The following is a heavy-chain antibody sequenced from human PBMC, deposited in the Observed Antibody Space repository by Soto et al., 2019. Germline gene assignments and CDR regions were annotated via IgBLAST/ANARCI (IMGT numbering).Heavy chain of an antibody. CDR1: GGTFSSYT. D-gene: IGHD3-22*01. Sequence: QVQLVQSGAAVKKPGSSVKVSCKASGGTFSSYTISWVRQAPGQGLEWMGRIIPILGIANYAQKFQGRVTITADKSTSTAYMELSSLRSEDTAVYYCAREGYYDSSGYYDYWGQGTLVTVSS. CDR2: IIPILGIA. J-gene: IGHJ4*02. CDR3: AREGYYDSSGYYDY. V-gene: IGHV1-69*08.